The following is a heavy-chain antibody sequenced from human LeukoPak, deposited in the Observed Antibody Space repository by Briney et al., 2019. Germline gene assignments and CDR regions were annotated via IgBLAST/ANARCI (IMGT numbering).Heavy chain of an antibody. Sequence: ASVKVSCKASGGTFSSYAISWVRQAPGQGLEWMGGVIPIFGTANYAQKFQGRVTITADESTSTAYMELSSLRSEDTAVYYCAKTLRYCSGGSCPSLYYFDYWGQGTLVTVSS. CDR3: AKTLRYCSGGSCPSLYYFDY. CDR1: GGTFSSYA. J-gene: IGHJ4*02. D-gene: IGHD2-15*01. V-gene: IGHV1-69*13. CDR2: VIPIFGTA.